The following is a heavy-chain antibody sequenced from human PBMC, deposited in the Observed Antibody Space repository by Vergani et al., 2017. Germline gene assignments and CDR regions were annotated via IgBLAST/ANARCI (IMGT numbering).Heavy chain of an antibody. J-gene: IGHJ6*02. Sequence: EVQLLESGGNLIHPGGSLRLSCGASGFTFSSYAMTWVRLAPGKGLQWVSAISGSGGNTFYTDSVKGRFTISRDNSKDTLYLQMNSLRVEDTAIYYCAKARDPNCKGGNCYSYYYGLDLWGQGTTVTVSS. CDR3: AKARDPNCKGGNCYSYYYGLDL. V-gene: IGHV3-23*01. CDR2: ISGSGGNT. CDR1: GFTFSSYA. D-gene: IGHD2-21*01.